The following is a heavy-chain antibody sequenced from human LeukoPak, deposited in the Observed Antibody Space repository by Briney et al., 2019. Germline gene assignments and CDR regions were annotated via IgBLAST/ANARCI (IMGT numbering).Heavy chain of an antibody. V-gene: IGHV3-23*01. J-gene: IGHJ4*02. CDR1: GFTFSSYG. D-gene: IGHD3-9*01. CDR3: AKDIDYYDILTGFDY. Sequence: GGTLRLSCAASGFTFSSYGMSWVRQAPGKGLERVSAISGSGGSTYYADSVKGRFTISRDNSKNTLYLQMNSLRAEDTAVYYCAKDIDYYDILTGFDYWGQGTLVTVSS. CDR2: ISGSGGST.